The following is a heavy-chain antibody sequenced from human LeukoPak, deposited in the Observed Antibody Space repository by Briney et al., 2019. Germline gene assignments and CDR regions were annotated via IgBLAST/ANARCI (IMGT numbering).Heavy chain of an antibody. J-gene: IGHJ4*02. Sequence: GGSLRLSCAASGFTFSSYSMNWVRQAPGKGLEWVSSISSSSSYIYYADSVKGRFTISRDNVKNSLYLQMNSLRAEDTAVYYCAREVGAKDYFDYWGQGTLVTVSS. CDR1: GFTFSSYS. D-gene: IGHD1-26*01. CDR2: ISSSSSYI. CDR3: AREVGAKDYFDY. V-gene: IGHV3-21*01.